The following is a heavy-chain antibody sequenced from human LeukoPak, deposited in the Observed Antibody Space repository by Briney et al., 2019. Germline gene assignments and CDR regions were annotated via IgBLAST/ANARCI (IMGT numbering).Heavy chain of an antibody. D-gene: IGHD1-7*01. CDR2: ISWNSGSI. CDR1: GFTFDDYG. J-gene: IGHJ4*02. CDR3: AKALGAGTTSYFDY. V-gene: IGHV3-9*03. Sequence: GGSLRLSCAASGFTFDDYGMSWVRQAPGKGLEWVSGISWNSGSIGYADSVKGRFTISRDNAKNSLYLQMNSLRAEDMALYYCAKALGAGTTSYFDYWGQGTLVTVSS.